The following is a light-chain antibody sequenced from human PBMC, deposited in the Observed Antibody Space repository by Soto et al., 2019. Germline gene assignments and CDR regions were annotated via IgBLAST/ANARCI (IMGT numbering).Light chain of an antibody. CDR3: QSFDTSLSGSRV. Sequence: QPVLTQPPSVSGAPGQTVTISCTGSSSNIGAGYDAHWYQQLPGTAPKLLMYGNTNRPSGVPDRFSGSKSGTSASLAITGLQAEDEADYYCQSFDTSLSGSRVFGGGTKLTVL. CDR1: SSNIGAGYD. CDR2: GNT. J-gene: IGLJ3*02. V-gene: IGLV1-40*01.